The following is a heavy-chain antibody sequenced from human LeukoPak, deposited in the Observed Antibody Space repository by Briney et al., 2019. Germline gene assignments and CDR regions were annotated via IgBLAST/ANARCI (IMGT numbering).Heavy chain of an antibody. CDR3: AREKYYSPPFDY. V-gene: IGHV3-33*01. J-gene: IGHJ4*02. D-gene: IGHD3-10*01. CDR1: GFTFSSYG. Sequence: GGSLRLSCAASGFTFSSYGMHWVRQAPGKGLEWVAVIWYDGSNKYYADSVKGRFTISRDNAKNSLYLQMNSLRAEDTAVYYCAREKYYSPPFDYWGQGTLVTVSS. CDR2: IWYDGSNK.